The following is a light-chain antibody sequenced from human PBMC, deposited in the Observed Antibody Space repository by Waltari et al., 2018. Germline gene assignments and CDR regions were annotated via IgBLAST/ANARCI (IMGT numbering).Light chain of an antibody. CDR3: ATWEDSLNGWV. V-gene: IGLV1-44*01. CDR2: TNN. CDR1: SSNIGGND. J-gene: IGLJ3*02. Sequence: QSVVIQSPSASGTPGQRVTISCSGSSSNIGGNDVYWYQQFPGTAPKLLIYTNNQRPSCVPDQFTCSKSGTSASLVISGLQSEDEADYYCATWEDSLNGWVFGGGTKLTVL.